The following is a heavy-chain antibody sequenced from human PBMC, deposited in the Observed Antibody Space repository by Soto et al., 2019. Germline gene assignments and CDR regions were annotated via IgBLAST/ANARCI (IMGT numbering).Heavy chain of an antibody. CDR3: AKGVITFGGVIAWYFDL. CDR1: GFTFSSYG. J-gene: IGHJ2*01. V-gene: IGHV3-30*18. Sequence: QMQLVESGGGVVQPGRSLRLSCAASGFTFSSYGMHWVRQAPGKGLEWVAVISYDGSNKYYADSVKGRFTISRDNSKNTLYLQMNSLRAEDTAVYYCAKGVITFGGVIAWYFDLWGRGTLVTVSS. CDR2: ISYDGSNK. D-gene: IGHD3-16*02.